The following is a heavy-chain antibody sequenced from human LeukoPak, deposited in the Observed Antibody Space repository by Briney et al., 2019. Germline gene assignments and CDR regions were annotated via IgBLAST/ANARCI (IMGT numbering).Heavy chain of an antibody. V-gene: IGHV3-9*01. D-gene: IGHD6-13*01. CDR2: ISWNSASV. CDR1: GFTFDDYG. CDR3: AKDYGYSSSWYDY. Sequence: GRSLRLSCEASGFTFDDYGMHWVRQAPGKGLEWVSSISWNSASVGYVDSVKGRFAISRDNAKKTLYLQMNSLRAEDTALYYCAKDYGYSSSWYDYWGQGTLVTVSS. J-gene: IGHJ4*02.